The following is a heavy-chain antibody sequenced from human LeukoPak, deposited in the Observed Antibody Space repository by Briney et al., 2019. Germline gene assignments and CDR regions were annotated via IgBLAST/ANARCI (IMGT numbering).Heavy chain of an antibody. CDR2: IWYDGSNK. J-gene: IGHJ4*02. Sequence: GGSLRLSCAASGFTFSSYGMHWVRQAPGKGLEWVAVIWYDGSNKYYVDSVKGRFTISRDNSKNTLYLQMDGLRAEDTAVYYCAKDKGNPVFDYWGQGTLVTVSS. D-gene: IGHD4-23*01. CDR1: GFTFSSYG. CDR3: AKDKGNPVFDY. V-gene: IGHV3-33*06.